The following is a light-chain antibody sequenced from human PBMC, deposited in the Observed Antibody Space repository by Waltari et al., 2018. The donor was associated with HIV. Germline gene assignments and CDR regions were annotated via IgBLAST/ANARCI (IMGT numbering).Light chain of an antibody. CDR3: CSYAGSYTWV. Sequence: QSALTQPRSVSGSPGQSATISCTGTSTDVGGYHYASWYQQHPGKVPKLLIYDVSKRPSGVPDRFSGSKSGNTASLTISGLQAEDEADYYCCSYAGSYTWVFGGGTKLTVL. CDR1: STDVGGYHY. J-gene: IGLJ3*02. V-gene: IGLV2-11*01. CDR2: DVS.